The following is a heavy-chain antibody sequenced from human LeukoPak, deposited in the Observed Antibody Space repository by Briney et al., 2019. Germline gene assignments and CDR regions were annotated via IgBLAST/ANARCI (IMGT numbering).Heavy chain of an antibody. CDR3: ARDNYDTSAGAFDI. Sequence: GASVKVSCKASGYTFTSYYMHWVRQAPGQGLEWMGGIIPIFGTANYAQKFQGRVTITADESTSAAYMELSSLRSEDTAVYYCARDNYDTSAGAFDIWGQGTMVTVSS. D-gene: IGHD3-22*01. CDR2: IIPIFGTA. CDR1: GYTFTSYY. J-gene: IGHJ3*02. V-gene: IGHV1-69*13.